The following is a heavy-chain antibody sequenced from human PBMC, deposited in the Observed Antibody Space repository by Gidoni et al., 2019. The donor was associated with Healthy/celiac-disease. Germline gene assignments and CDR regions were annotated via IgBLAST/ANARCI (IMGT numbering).Heavy chain of an antibody. CDR1: GGSISSSSHY. V-gene: IGHV4-39*07. D-gene: IGHD5-18*01. CDR2: IYYSGST. Sequence: QLQLQESGPGLVKPSETLSLTCTVSGGSISSSSHYWGWLRQPPGKGLEWIGSIYYSGSTYYNPSLKSRVTISVDTSKNQFSLKLSSVTAADTAVYYCASFVDTAPGGWFDPWGQGTLVTVSS. CDR3: ASFVDTAPGGWFDP. J-gene: IGHJ5*02.